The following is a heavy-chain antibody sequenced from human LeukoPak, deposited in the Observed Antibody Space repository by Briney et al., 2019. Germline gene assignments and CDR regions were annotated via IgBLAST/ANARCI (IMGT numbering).Heavy chain of an antibody. J-gene: IGHJ4*02. CDR3: VATFTVFGVISTIE. V-gene: IGHV3-23*01. Sequence: GGSLRLSCAAFGFPFKIYTMNWVRQAPGKGLEWVSGINFSSDDSGDNTYYADSVRGRFSISRDNSQNTVFLQMNSLRVKDTAAYYCVATFTVFGVISTIEWGQGTLVTVSS. CDR2: INFSSDDSGDNT. CDR1: GFPFKIYT. D-gene: IGHD3-3*01.